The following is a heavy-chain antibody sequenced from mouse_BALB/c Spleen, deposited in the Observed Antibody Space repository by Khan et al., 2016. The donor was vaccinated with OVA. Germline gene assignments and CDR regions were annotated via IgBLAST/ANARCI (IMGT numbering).Heavy chain of an antibody. Sequence: QVQLQQSGPGLVAPSQSLSITCTVSGYSLTTYGVHWVRQPPGKGLEWLGVIWAGGDTNYNSALISRLSISKDNSKSQDFLKLNSLQSDDPAMYYCSRFYDGNYYAVAYWGQGTSVTVSA. CDR3: SRFYDGNYYAVAY. D-gene: IGHD2-3*01. J-gene: IGHJ4*01. CDR1: GYSLTTYG. V-gene: IGHV2-9*02. CDR2: IWAGGDT.